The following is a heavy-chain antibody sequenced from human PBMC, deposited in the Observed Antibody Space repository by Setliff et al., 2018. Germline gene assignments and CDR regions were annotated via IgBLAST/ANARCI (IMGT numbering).Heavy chain of an antibody. J-gene: IGHJ4*02. CDR2: IKQDGSEK. D-gene: IGHD2-15*01. CDR1: GFTFSTYW. V-gene: IGHV3-7*04. Sequence: PGGSLRLSCAASGFTFSTYWMSWVRQAPGKGLEWVANIKQDGSEKYYVDSVKGRFSISRDNAKNSLYLQMNSLRAEDTAVYYCARGGCSGGSCYGDYWGQGTLVTVSS. CDR3: ARGGCSGGSCYGDY.